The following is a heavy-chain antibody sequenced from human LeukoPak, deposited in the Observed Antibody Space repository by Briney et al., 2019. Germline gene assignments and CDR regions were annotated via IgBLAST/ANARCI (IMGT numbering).Heavy chain of an antibody. CDR2: IYPGDSDT. V-gene: IGHV5-51*01. J-gene: IGHJ4*02. D-gene: IGHD1-26*01. CDR1: GYSFTSYW. Sequence: ESLKISCKGSGYSFTSYWIGWVRQMPGKGLEWMGMIYPGDSDTRYSPSFQSQVTLSADKSISTAYLQCSSLKASDTAMYYCARIVGATSPIDYWGQGTLVTVSS. CDR3: ARIVGATSPIDY.